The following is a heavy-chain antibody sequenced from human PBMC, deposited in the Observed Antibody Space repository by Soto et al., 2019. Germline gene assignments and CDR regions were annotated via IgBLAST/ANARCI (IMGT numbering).Heavy chain of an antibody. D-gene: IGHD4-17*01. V-gene: IGHV1-24*01. CDR3: ARDQVKGTMTIL. J-gene: IGHJ4*02. CDR1: RYTLTELS. CDR2: FDPEDGET. Sequence: VKGSCKVSRYTLTELSMQRVRQAPGKGLEWMGGFDPEDGETIYAQKFQGRVTMTEDTSTDTAYMELSSLSAEYTAVYHCARDQVKGTMTILWGQGTLVTVSS.